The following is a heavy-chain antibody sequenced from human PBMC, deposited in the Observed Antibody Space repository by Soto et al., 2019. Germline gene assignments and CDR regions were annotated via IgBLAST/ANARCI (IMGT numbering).Heavy chain of an antibody. CDR1: GGSISSRSSY. V-gene: IGHV4-39*01. D-gene: IGHD3-22*01. Sequence: SETLSLTCTVSGGSISSRSSYWGWIRQPPGKGLEWIGSIYHLGNTYYDPSLGSRVTISVDKSKNQFSLKLTSVTAADTAVFYCAGLYPYEGTGYHLDYWGQGILVTVSS. CDR2: IYHLGNT. J-gene: IGHJ4*02. CDR3: AGLYPYEGTGYHLDY.